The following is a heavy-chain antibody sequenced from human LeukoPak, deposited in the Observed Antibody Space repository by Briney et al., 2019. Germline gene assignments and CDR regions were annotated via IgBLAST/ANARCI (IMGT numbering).Heavy chain of an antibody. J-gene: IGHJ2*01. CDR1: GYSISTGYC. CDR2: ICHTETT. Sequence: PSETLSLTCTVFGYSISTGYCWGWIRQSPGKGLEWIGNICHTETTFYNPSLKSRVTISLDTSKNQFSLKLTSVTAADTAVYYCARVSGRFTWYFDLWGRGTLVTVSS. CDR3: ARVSGRFTWYFDL. V-gene: IGHV4-38-2*02.